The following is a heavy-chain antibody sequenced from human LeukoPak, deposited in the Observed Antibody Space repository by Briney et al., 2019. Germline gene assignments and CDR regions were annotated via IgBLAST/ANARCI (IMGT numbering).Heavy chain of an antibody. CDR3: ARGRSGYGPFDAFDI. D-gene: IGHD3-22*01. CDR2: ISGSGANT. J-gene: IGHJ3*02. CDR1: GYTFSSCA. Sequence: QPGGSLILSCTASGYTFSSCAMTWVRQAPGEGLEWVSAISGSGANTYYADSVKGRFAASRDNSKDTLYLQMRSLRAEDTAVYYCARGRSGYGPFDAFDIWGHGTWVTVSS. V-gene: IGHV3-23*01.